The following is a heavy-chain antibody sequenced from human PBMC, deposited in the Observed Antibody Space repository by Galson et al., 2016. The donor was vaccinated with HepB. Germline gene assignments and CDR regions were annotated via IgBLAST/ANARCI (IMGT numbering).Heavy chain of an antibody. V-gene: IGHV2-70*11. CDR2: IDWDDDK. D-gene: IGHD6-6*01. CDR3: ARIQYTSFPPHYYGLDV. Sequence: PALVKPTQTLTLTCTFSGFSLSTSGMCVSWIRQPPGKALEWLARIDWDDDKYYSTSLKTRLTISKDTSKNQVVLTMSNMDPVDTATYYCARIQYTSFPPHYYGLDVWGQGTTVTVSS. J-gene: IGHJ6*02. CDR1: GFSLSTSGMC.